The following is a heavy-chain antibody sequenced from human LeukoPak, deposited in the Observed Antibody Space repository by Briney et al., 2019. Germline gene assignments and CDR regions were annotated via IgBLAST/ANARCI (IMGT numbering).Heavy chain of an antibody. J-gene: IGHJ4*02. D-gene: IGHD3-10*01. V-gene: IGHV3-48*04. Sequence: GGSLRLSCAASGFTFSSYSMNWVRQAPGKGLEWVSYISSSSSTIYYADSVKGRFTISRDNAKNSLYLQMNSLRAEDTAVYYCASHQAHRFITMVRRSDYWGQGTLVTVSS. CDR1: GFTFSSYS. CDR2: ISSSSSTI. CDR3: ASHQAHRFITMVRRSDY.